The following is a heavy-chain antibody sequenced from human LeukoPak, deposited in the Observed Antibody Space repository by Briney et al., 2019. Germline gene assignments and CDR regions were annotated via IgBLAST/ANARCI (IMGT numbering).Heavy chain of an antibody. Sequence: AGGSLRLSCAASGFTFSSYSMNWVRQAPGKGLEWVSSISSYSTYIYYADSVKGRFTISRDNAKNSLYLQMNGLRAEDTALYYCARDWSDYGDYGGAFDIWGQGTMVTVSS. CDR3: ARDWSDYGDYGGAFDI. D-gene: IGHD4-17*01. CDR2: ISSYSTYI. J-gene: IGHJ3*02. V-gene: IGHV3-21*01. CDR1: GFTFSSYS.